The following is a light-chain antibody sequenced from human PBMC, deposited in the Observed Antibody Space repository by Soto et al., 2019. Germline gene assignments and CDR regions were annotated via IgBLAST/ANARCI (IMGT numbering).Light chain of an antibody. Sequence: QSVLTQPASVSGSPGQSITISCTGTSSDVGGYNYVSWYRQHPGKAPKLMIYGVTNRPSGVSNRFSGSKSGNTASLTISGLQAEDEADYYCSSYTSSTTLSVVFGGGTQLTVL. V-gene: IGLV2-14*01. CDR2: GVT. J-gene: IGLJ2*01. CDR1: SSDVGGYNY. CDR3: SSYTSSTTLSVV.